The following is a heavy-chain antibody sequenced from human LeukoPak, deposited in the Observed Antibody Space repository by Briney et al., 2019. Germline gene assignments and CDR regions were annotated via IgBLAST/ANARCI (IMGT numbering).Heavy chain of an antibody. CDR2: INHDGSEK. Sequence: GGSLRLSCAASEVTFSSYWMNWVRQAPGKGLECVAIINHDGSEKYFVDSVKGRFTISRDNSKNTLFVQMSSLRAEGTAVYYCAKGSRQFSSDKAGPIDYWGQGTLVTVSS. J-gene: IGHJ4*02. D-gene: IGHD6-19*01. V-gene: IGHV3-7*05. CDR1: EVTFSSYW. CDR3: AKGSRQFSSDKAGPIDY.